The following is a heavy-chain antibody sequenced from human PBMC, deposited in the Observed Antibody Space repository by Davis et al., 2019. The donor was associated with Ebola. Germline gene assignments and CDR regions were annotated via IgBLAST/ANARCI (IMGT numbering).Heavy chain of an antibody. J-gene: IGHJ6*04. CDR1: GYTFTGYY. CDR3: AGIVVVPAAPYYYGMDV. V-gene: IGHV1-69*13. Sequence: SVKVSCKASGYTFTGYYMHWVRQAPGQGLEWMGGIIPIFGTANYAQKFQGRVTITADESTSTAYMELSSLRSEDTAVYYCAGIVVVPAAPYYYGMDVWGKGTTVTVSS. CDR2: IIPIFGTA. D-gene: IGHD2-2*01.